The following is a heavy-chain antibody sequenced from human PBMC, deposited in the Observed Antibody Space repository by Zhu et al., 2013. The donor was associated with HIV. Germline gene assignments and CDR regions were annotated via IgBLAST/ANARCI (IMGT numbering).Heavy chain of an antibody. V-gene: IGHV1-2*02. J-gene: IGHJ4*02. CDR2: INPNTGGT. D-gene: IGHD4-17*01. CDR3: ARDLGTVTLDY. Sequence: QVQLVQSGAEVEKPGASVKVSCKASGYGFTGYFIHWVRQAPGQGLEWMGWINPNTGGTNYAQNFQGRVTMTRDTSITTGYMELSRLTSDDTAVYYCARDLGTVTLDYWGQGTLVTVSS. CDR1: GYGFTGYF.